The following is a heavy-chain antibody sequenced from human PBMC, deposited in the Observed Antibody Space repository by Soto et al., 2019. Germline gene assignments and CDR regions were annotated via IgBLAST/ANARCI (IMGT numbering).Heavy chain of an antibody. CDR1: GFTFSSYS. D-gene: IGHD2-15*01. Sequence: GGSLRLSCAASGFTFSSYSMNWVRQAPGKGLEWVSYISSSSSTIYYADSVKGRFTISRDNAKNSLYLQMNSLRAEDTAVYYCARVEDVVVVAASRWFDPWGQGTLVTVSS. CDR3: ARVEDVVVVAASRWFDP. CDR2: ISSSSSTI. V-gene: IGHV3-48*04. J-gene: IGHJ5*02.